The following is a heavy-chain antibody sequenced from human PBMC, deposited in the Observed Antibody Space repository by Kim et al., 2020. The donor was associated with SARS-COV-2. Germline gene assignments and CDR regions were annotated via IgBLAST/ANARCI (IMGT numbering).Heavy chain of an antibody. Sequence: SETLSLTCTVSGGSISSSSYYWGCIRQPPGKGLEWIGSIYYSGSTYYNPSLQSRVTISVDTSKNQFSLKLTSVTAADTAVYYCATPTGGYCSMTGCYYGAFDIWGQGTMVTVSS. CDR3: ATPTGGYCSMTGCYYGAFDI. D-gene: IGHD2-2*01. CDR1: GGSISSSSYY. CDR2: IYYSGST. V-gene: IGHV4-39*01. J-gene: IGHJ3*02.